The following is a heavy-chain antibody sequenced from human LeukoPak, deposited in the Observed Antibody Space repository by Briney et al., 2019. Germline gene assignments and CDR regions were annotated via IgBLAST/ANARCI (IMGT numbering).Heavy chain of an antibody. CDR3: VGRAGLVITYFDY. CDR2: FDPEDGET. V-gene: IGHV1-24*01. J-gene: IGHJ4*02. Sequence: ASVKVSCKVSGYTLTELSMHWVRQAPGKGLEWMGGFDPEDGETINAQKFQGRVTMTEDTSTDTAYMELSSLRSEDTAVYYCVGRAGLVITYFDYWGQGTLVTVSS. CDR1: GYTLTELS. D-gene: IGHD3/OR15-3a*01.